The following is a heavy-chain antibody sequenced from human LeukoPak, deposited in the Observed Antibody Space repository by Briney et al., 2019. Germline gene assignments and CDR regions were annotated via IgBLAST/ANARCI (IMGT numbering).Heavy chain of an antibody. CDR2: IYYSGST. CDR1: GGSISSYY. Sequence: SETLSLTCTVSGGSISSYYWSWIRQPPGKGLEWIGYIYYSGSTNYNPSLKSRVTISVDTSKNQFSLKLSSVTAADTAVYYCARDGVGSGSWGGFDYWGQGTLVTVSS. D-gene: IGHD3-10*01. CDR3: ARDGVGSGSWGGFDY. J-gene: IGHJ4*02. V-gene: IGHV4-59*01.